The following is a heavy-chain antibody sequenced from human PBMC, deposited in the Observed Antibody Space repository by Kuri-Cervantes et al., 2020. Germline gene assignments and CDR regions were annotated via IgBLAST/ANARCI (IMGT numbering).Heavy chain of an antibody. Sequence: GGSLRLSWAASGFPFSGNAMSWVRQAPGKGLEGVPAISGSGGSTYFADSVKGQFTISTDNSKNTLYLQMNSLRAEDTAVYYLAKFRGGGISWLLYYYYGMDVWGQGTTVTVSS. D-gene: IGHD6-13*01. V-gene: IGHV3-23*01. CDR2: ISGSGGST. CDR3: AKFRGGGISWLLYYYYGMDV. CDR1: GFPFSGNA. J-gene: IGHJ6*02.